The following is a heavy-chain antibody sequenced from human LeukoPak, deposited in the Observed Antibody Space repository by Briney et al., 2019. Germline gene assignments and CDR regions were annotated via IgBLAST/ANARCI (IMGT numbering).Heavy chain of an antibody. CDR1: GYTFTSYY. Sequence: ASVKVSCKASGYTFTSYYMHWVRQAPGQGLEWMGIISPSGGSTSYAQKFQGRVTMTRDMSTSTVYMELSSLRSEDTAVYYCARDPNYYGSGENWFDPWGQGTLVTVSS. D-gene: IGHD3-10*01. CDR3: ARDPNYYGSGENWFDP. J-gene: IGHJ5*02. V-gene: IGHV1-46*01. CDR2: ISPSGGST.